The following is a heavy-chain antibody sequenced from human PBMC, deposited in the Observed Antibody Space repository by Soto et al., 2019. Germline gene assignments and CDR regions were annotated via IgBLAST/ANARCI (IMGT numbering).Heavy chain of an antibody. CDR1: GGSISDSTYH. CDR3: LREIGGQSDP. Sequence: SETLSLTCTVSGGSISDSTYHWAWIRQPPGKGLEWIGSIYRTGGASYRPSLRGRVTLSVDTSTNQFSLKLTSVTAADTAVYYCLREIGGQSDPWGQGTLVTVSS. CDR2: IYRTGGA. V-gene: IGHV4-39*01. D-gene: IGHD3-3*01. J-gene: IGHJ5*02.